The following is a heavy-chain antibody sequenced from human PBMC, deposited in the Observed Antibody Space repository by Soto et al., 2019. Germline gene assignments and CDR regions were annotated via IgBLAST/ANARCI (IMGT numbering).Heavy chain of an antibody. CDR1: GYIFTAYG. CDR2: VSTNDDRT. Sequence: ASVKVSCKTSGYIFTAYGLAWLRQAPGQRPEWMGWVSTNDDRTNYAQKFQGRVTMTTDRSTTTTSMELRSLRPDDTAVYYCARELNTESSAYYSFAFWGQGTLVTVSS. D-gene: IGHD3-22*01. J-gene: IGHJ4*02. V-gene: IGHV1-18*01. CDR3: ARELNTESSAYYSFAF.